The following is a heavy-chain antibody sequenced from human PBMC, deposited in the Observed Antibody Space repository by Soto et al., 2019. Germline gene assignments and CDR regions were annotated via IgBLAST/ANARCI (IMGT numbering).Heavy chain of an antibody. D-gene: IGHD3-22*01. CDR1: GGTFSSYA. CDR3: ARGGTHYYDSSGYFILDY. V-gene: IGHV1-69*01. CDR2: IIPIFGTA. Sequence: QVQLVQSGAEVKKPGSSVKVSCKASGGTFSSYAISWVRQAPRQGLEWMGGIIPIFGTANYAQKFQGRVTITADESTSTAYMELSSLRSEDTAVYYCARGGTHYYDSSGYFILDYWGQGTLVTVSS. J-gene: IGHJ4*02.